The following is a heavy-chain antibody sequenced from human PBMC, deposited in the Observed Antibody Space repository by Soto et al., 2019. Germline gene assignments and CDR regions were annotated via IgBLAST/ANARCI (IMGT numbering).Heavy chain of an antibody. D-gene: IGHD3-9*01. CDR2: IDYSGST. V-gene: IGHV4-31*03. J-gene: IGHJ4*02. Sequence: QVQLQESGPGLVKPSQTLSLTCTVSGGSISSGGRYYWSWIRQHPGRGLEWIGYIDYSGSTYYTPSLKSRVTISVDTSKNQFSLKQSSVTAADTAVYYCARGHYDILTGHYLDYWGQGTLVTVSS. CDR3: ARGHYDILTGHYLDY. CDR1: GGSISSGGRYY.